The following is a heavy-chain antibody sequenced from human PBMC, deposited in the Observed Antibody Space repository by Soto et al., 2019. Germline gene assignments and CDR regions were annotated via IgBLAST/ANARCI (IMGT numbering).Heavy chain of an antibody. CDR1: GYTFTSYG. J-gene: IGHJ6*02. CDR3: ARDGNTMVRGSSEKYYYYYYGMDV. V-gene: IGHV1-18*01. Sequence: ASVKVSCKASGYTFTSYGISWVRQAPGQGLEWMGWISSYNGNTNYAQKLQGRVTMTTDTSTSTAHMELRSLRSDDTAVYYCARDGNTMVRGSSEKYYYYYYGMDVWGQGTTVTVSS. D-gene: IGHD3-10*01. CDR2: ISSYNGNT.